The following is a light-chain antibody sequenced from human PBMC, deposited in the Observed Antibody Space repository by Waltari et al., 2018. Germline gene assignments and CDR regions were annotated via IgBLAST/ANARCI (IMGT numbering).Light chain of an antibody. V-gene: IGKV1-39*01. CDR1: QSISSY. CDR3: QQSYSTPLT. CDR2: AAS. Sequence: DIQMTQSPSSLSASVGDRVTITCRASQSISSYLNWYQQKPGKAPKLLIHAASILESGAPSRFSGSGSGTDFTLTISSLQPEDFATYYCQQSYSTPLTFGGGTKVEIK. J-gene: IGKJ4*01.